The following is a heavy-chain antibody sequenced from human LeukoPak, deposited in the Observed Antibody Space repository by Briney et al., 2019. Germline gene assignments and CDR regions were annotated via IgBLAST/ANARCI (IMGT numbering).Heavy chain of an antibody. J-gene: IGHJ4*02. CDR3: ARVLDS. CDR2: SNHFGST. V-gene: IGHV4-34*01. Sequence: SETLSLTCAVSGESFSGYFWTWIGQPPGKGLEWIGESNHFGSTDYNPSLKSRVTISVDTSKNQFSLKLTSVTAADTAVYYCARVLDSWGQGTLVTVSS. CDR1: GESFSGYF.